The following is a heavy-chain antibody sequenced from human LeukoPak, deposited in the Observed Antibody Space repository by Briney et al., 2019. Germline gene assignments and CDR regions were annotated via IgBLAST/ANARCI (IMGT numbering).Heavy chain of an antibody. CDR2: IYYSGTT. V-gene: IGHV4-39*01. CDR1: GGSISSLTYY. CDR3: TGYSAGWSSGGGY. D-gene: IGHD6-19*01. J-gene: IGHJ4*02. Sequence: SETLSLTCTVSGGSISSLTYYWGWIRQPPGKGLEWIASIYYSGTTYYRPSLKSRVAISVNRSKNQFSLRLSSVTAADTAAYFCTGYSAGWSSGGGYWGQGTVVTVSS.